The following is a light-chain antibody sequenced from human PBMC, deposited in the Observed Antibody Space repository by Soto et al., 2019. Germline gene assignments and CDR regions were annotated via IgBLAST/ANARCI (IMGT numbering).Light chain of an antibody. CDR3: QQYGSSPLT. Sequence: EMVVTQSPGTLSLSPGERATLSCRASQSVSSSYLAWYQQKPGQAPRLLIYGASSTATGIPDRFSGSGSGTDFTLTISRLEPEDFSVYYCQQYGSSPLTFGGGTKVEIK. CDR1: QSVSSSY. CDR2: GAS. J-gene: IGKJ4*01. V-gene: IGKV3-20*01.